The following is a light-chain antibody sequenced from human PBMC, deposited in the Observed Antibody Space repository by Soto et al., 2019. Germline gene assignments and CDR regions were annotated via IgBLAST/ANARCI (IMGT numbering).Light chain of an antibody. CDR1: SSNVGGYNY. Sequence: VLAQPPSASGSPGQSVTISCTGTSSNVGGYNYVSWYQQHPGKAPKLMISEVSKRPSGVPDRFSGSKSGNTASLTVSGLQAEDEADYYCTSYAGTTYVFGTGTKVTVL. J-gene: IGLJ1*01. CDR2: EVS. CDR3: TSYAGTTYV. V-gene: IGLV2-8*01.